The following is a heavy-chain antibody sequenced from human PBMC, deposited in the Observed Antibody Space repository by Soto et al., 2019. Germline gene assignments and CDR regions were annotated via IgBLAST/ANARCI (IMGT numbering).Heavy chain of an antibody. CDR2: ISYDRSNK. CDR1: GFTFSSYG. Sequence: QVQLVESGGGVVQPGRSLRLSCAASGFTFSSYGMHWVRQAPGKGLEWVAVISYDRSNKYYADSVKGRFTISRDNSKNTLYPQMNSLRAEDTAVYYCAKDGMTTVTTGYYYGMDVWGQGTTVTVSS. V-gene: IGHV3-30*18. CDR3: AKDGMTTVTTGYYYGMDV. D-gene: IGHD4-17*01. J-gene: IGHJ6*02.